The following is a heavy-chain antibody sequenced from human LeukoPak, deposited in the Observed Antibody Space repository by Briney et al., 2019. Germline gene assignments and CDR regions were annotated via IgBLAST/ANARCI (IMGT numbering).Heavy chain of an antibody. V-gene: IGHV3-21*06. CDR2: ITGSGPYM. Sequence: PGGSLRLSCAASGFTFSTFAMHWVRLSPGKGLEWVSSITGSGPYMLYADSVKHRFTISRDNTKNLLYLEMNSLRAEDTAVYYCATDLRPARPFDYWGQGALVTVSS. J-gene: IGHJ4*02. D-gene: IGHD6-6*01. CDR3: ATDLRPARPFDY. CDR1: GFTFSTFA.